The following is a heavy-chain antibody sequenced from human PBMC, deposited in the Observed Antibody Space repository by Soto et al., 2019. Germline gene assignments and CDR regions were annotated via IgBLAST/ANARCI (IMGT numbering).Heavy chain of an antibody. J-gene: IGHJ1*01. CDR2: ISSSDSTR. D-gene: IGHD2-21*02. CDR1: GFTFSNYD. Sequence: PGGSLRLSCAASGFTFSNYDMNWVRQAPGKGLEWISYISSSDSTRYYADSVKGRFTISRDNAKDSLYLQMNSLRDEDTAVYYCARGQYCRGDCYRGEYFQHWGQGSLVTVSS. CDR3: ARGQYCRGDCYRGEYFQH. V-gene: IGHV3-48*02.